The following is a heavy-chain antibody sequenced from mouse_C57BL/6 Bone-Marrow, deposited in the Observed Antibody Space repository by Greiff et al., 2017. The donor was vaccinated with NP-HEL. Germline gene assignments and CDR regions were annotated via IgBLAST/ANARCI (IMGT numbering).Heavy chain of an antibody. Sequence: QVQLKESGAELVKPRASVKISCKASGYAFSSYWMNWVKHRPGKGLEWIGQIYPGDGDTNYNGKFKGKATLTADKSSSTAYMQLSSLTSEDSAVYFCAVTPQATTSHFDHWGHVTTLTVSS. CDR3: AVTPQATTSHFDH. V-gene: IGHV1-80*01. J-gene: IGHJ2*01. D-gene: IGHD3-2*02. CDR1: GYAFSSYW. CDR2: IYPGDGDT.